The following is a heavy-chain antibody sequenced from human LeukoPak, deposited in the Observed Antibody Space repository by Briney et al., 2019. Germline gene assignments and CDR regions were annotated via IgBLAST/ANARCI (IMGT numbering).Heavy chain of an antibody. CDR2: IYYSGST. J-gene: IGHJ2*01. CDR3: ARDGGYSSSWYAPSWYFDL. Sequence: SETLSLTCTVSGGSISSYYWSWLRQPPGKGLEWFGYIYYSGSTNYNPSLKSRVTISVDTSKNQFSLKLSSVTAADTAVYYCARDGGYSSSWYAPSWYFDLWGRGTLVTVSS. D-gene: IGHD6-13*01. CDR1: GGSISSYY. V-gene: IGHV4-59*01.